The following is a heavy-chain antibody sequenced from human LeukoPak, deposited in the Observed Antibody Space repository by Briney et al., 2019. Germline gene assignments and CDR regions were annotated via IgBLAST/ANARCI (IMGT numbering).Heavy chain of an antibody. J-gene: IGHJ5*02. D-gene: IGHD5-12*01. Sequence: PSETLSLTCSVSGASISGGTYYWGWIRQPAGTGLEWIGRIYTSGSTNYNPSLKSRVTISVDTSKNQFSLKLSSVTAADTAVYYCARSSGYDSGWFDPWGQGTLVTVSS. V-gene: IGHV4-61*02. CDR3: ARSSGYDSGWFDP. CDR1: GASISGGTYY. CDR2: IYTSGST.